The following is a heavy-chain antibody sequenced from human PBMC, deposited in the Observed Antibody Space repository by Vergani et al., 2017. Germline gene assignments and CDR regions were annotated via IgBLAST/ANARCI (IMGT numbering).Heavy chain of an antibody. Sequence: QVQLMQFGPVMNKPGGSIKASCQASEPTFSDYNIHWGRQAPCQGLQWMGWISPKTGDTDYLQRFQDRVTMTRDASTKTVYLKMTRLTSDDTAIYYCAHSWNFGRRDWFDSWGPGTLVTVSS. J-gene: IGHJ5*01. V-gene: IGHV1-2*02. CDR2: ISPKTGDT. CDR3: AHSWNFGRRDWFDS. CDR1: EPTFSDYN. D-gene: IGHD1-26*01.